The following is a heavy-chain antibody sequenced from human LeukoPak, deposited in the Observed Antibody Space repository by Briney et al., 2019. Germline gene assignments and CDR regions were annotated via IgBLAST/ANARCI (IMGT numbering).Heavy chain of an antibody. CDR2: FYYTGIT. J-gene: IGHJ4*02. CDR3: ARGVAH. V-gene: IGHV4-34*01. Sequence: SETLSLTCAVYGGSFSGYYWSWIRQPPGKGLEWIGNFYYTGITSYNPSLKSRVTISVDTSKNHFSLKLSSVTAADTAVYFCARGVAHWGQGTLVTVSS. CDR1: GGSFSGYY.